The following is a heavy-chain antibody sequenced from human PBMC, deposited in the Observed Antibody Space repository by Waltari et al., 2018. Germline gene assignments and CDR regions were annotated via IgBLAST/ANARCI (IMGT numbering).Heavy chain of an antibody. CDR3: TTLRWYQIGY. Sequence: EVQLVESGGGLVKPGGSLRLSCATSEFTFSNSWMGWVRQAPGKGLELVGRIRSQTDGGTADYAAPVKDRFTISRDDSKNTLYLQMNGLKTEDTAVYYCTTLRWYQIGYWGQGTLVSVSS. V-gene: IGHV3-15*01. CDR2: IRSQTDGGTA. J-gene: IGHJ4*02. D-gene: IGHD2-15*01. CDR1: EFTFSNSW.